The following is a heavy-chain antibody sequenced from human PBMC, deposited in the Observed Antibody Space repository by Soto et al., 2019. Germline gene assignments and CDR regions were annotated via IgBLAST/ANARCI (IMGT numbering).Heavy chain of an antibody. D-gene: IGHD3-22*01. V-gene: IGHV1-24*01. CDR2: FDPEDGET. J-gene: IGHJ4*02. Sequence: ASVKVSCKVSGYTLTELSMHWVRQAPGKGLEWMGGFDPEDGETIYAQKFQGRVTMTEDTSTDTAYMELSSLRSEDTAVYYCATGIYYYDSSGYYPSDYWGQGTLVTVSS. CDR1: GYTLTELS. CDR3: ATGIYYYDSSGYYPSDY.